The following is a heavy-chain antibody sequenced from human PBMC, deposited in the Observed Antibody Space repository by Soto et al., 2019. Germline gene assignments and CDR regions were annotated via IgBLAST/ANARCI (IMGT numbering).Heavy chain of an antibody. V-gene: IGHV3-23*01. CDR1: GFTFSNYA. CDR3: VRDWSGSSCPCMYV. CDR2: IGGSGGDT. Sequence: QLLESGGGLVQPGGSLRVSCAASGFTFSNYAMTWVRQAPGKGLEWVSTIGGSGGDTYYSDSVKGRFTISRDNSRNSLYLQMDSLRAEDTALYYCVRDWSGSSCPCMYVWGQGTTVTVSS. D-gene: IGHD3-3*01. J-gene: IGHJ6*02.